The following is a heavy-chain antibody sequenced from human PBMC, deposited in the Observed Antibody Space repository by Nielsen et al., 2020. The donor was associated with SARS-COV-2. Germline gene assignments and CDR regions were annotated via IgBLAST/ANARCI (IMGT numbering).Heavy chain of an antibody. CDR1: GGSISSGSYY. J-gene: IGHJ6*02. V-gene: IGHV4-61*02. Sequence: SETLSLTCTVSGGSISSGSYYWSWIRQPAGKGLEWIGRIYTSGSTNYNPSLKSRVTISVDTSKNQFSLKLSSVTAADTAVYYCARDRSYYDFWSGNYYYYYGMDVWGQGTTVTVSS. CDR3: ARDRSYYDFWSGNYYYYYGMDV. CDR2: IYTSGST. D-gene: IGHD3-3*01.